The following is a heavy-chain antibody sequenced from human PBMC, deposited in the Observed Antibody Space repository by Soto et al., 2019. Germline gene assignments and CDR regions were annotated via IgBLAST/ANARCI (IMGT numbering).Heavy chain of an antibody. CDR1: GGSISNFY. CDR3: ARGSLSTETANALDV. V-gene: IGHV4-59*01. J-gene: IGHJ3*01. CDR2: MYYSGNT. D-gene: IGHD2-21*02. Sequence: QVQLQESGPGLVKPSETLSLTCTVSGGSISNFYWSWIRQSPGKGLEWIGYVYMYYSGNTNYNPSPESRVTISVDTSKNQISLKLTSVTAEDTALYYCARGSLSTETANALDVWGPGTMVTVSS.